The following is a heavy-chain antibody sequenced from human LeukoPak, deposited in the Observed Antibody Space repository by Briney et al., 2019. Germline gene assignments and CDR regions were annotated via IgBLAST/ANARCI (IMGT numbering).Heavy chain of an antibody. CDR2: IKQDGSVK. D-gene: IGHD3-16*01. Sequence: GGSLRHSCAASGLPLSLYWMNWVRQAPGKGLEWVANIKQDGSVKHYVDSVKGRFTISRDNAKNSLFLQMDSLTAEDTAMYFCASHPYHDNNAYLNHWGQGTLVTVSS. CDR1: GLPLSLYW. CDR3: ASHPYHDNNAYLNH. V-gene: IGHV3-7*01. J-gene: IGHJ4*02.